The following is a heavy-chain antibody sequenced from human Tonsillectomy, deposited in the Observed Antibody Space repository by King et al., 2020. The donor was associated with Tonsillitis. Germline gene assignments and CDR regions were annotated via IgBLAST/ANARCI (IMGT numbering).Heavy chain of an antibody. Sequence: VQLVESGGGVVQPGGSLRLSCAASGFTIRGYGMHWVRQAPGKGLEGVAITSYDGRNKDYADSVRGRFTISRDNSKNTLYLQMNSLRADDTAGYYCSKTPDSSGWWAYLDDWGQGTLVTVSS. D-gene: IGHD6-19*01. CDR3: SKTPDSSGWWAYLDD. J-gene: IGHJ4*02. CDR2: TSYDGRNK. V-gene: IGHV3-30*18. CDR1: GFTIRGYG.